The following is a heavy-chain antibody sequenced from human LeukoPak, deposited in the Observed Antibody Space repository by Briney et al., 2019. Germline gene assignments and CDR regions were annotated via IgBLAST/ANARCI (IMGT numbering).Heavy chain of an antibody. Sequence: PGRSLRLSCAASGFTFSSYSMNWVRQAPGKGLEWVSSISSSSSYIYYADSVKGRFTISRDNAKNSLYLQMNSLRAEDTAVYYCARLPLVVSYLYYYYYMDVWGKGTTVTVSS. J-gene: IGHJ6*03. CDR3: ARLPLVVSYLYYYYYMDV. CDR1: GFTFSSYS. CDR2: ISSSSSYI. V-gene: IGHV3-21*01. D-gene: IGHD2-15*01.